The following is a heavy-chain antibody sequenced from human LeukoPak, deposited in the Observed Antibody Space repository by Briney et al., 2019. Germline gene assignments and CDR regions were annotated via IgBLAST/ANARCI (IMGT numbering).Heavy chain of an antibody. J-gene: IGHJ6*02. V-gene: IGHV3-11*01. CDR3: ARRNAYCSSSSCSRASYYYYGMDV. CDR2: ISNSDSAI. CDR1: GFAFSDYY. Sequence: GGSLRLSCAASGFAFSDYYMSWIRQAPGKGLEYVSDISNSDSAIYYAGYVKGRFTISRDNAKNSLFLQMNSLRAEDTAVYYCARRNAYCSSSSCSRASYYYYGMDVWGQGTTVTVSS. D-gene: IGHD2-2*01.